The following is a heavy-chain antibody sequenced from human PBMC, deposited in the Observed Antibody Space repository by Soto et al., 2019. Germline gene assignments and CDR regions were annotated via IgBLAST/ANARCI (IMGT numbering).Heavy chain of an antibody. CDR1: GGSFSGYY. V-gene: IGHV4-34*01. CDR2: INHSGST. Sequence: QVQLQQWGAGLLKPSETLSLTCAVYGGSFSGYYWSWIRQPPGKGLEWIGEINHSGSTNYNPSLKSRVTISVDTSKNQFSLKLSSVTAADTAVYYCARGIRRWLQLLGADYYYGMDVWGQGTTVTVSS. CDR3: ARGIRRWLQLLGADYYYGMDV. J-gene: IGHJ6*02. D-gene: IGHD5-12*01.